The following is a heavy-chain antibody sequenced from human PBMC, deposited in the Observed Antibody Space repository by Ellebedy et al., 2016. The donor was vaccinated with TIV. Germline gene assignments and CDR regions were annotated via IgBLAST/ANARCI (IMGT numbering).Heavy chain of an antibody. CDR3: AREPNGWYHFDY. CDR2: IKQDGSES. V-gene: IGHV3-7*01. CDR1: GFTFNSYW. Sequence: PGGSLRLSCAASGFTFNSYWMHWVRQAQGKGLEWVACIKQDGSESSYVDSVKGRFTISRDNAKTSLYLQMNSLRAEDTAVYYCAREPNGWYHFDYWGLGTLVTVSS. D-gene: IGHD6-19*01. J-gene: IGHJ4*02.